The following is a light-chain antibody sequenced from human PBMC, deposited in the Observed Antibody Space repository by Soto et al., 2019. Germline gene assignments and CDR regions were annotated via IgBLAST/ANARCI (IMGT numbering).Light chain of an antibody. Sequence: QSVLTQSSSASASLGSSVKLTCTLSSGHSSYIIAWHQQQPGKAPRYLMKLEGSGSYNKGSGAPDRFSGSSSGADRYLTISSLQFEDEADYYCETWDSNTRVFGGGTKVTVL. CDR1: SGHSSYI. CDR3: ETWDSNTRV. V-gene: IGLV4-60*02. CDR2: LEGSGSY. J-gene: IGLJ2*01.